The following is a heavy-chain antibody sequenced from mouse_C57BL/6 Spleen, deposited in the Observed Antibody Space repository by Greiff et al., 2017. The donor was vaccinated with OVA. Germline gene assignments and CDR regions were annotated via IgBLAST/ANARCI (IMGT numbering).Heavy chain of an antibody. D-gene: IGHD1-1*01. J-gene: IGHJ3*01. V-gene: IGHV1-82*01. CDR1: GYAFSSSW. Sequence: QVQLKQSGPELVKPGASVKISCKASGYAFSSSWMNWVKQRPGKGLEWIGRIYPGDGDTNYNGKFKGKATLTADKSSSTAYMQLSSLTSEDSAVYSCAPFYYGSSYNWFAYWGQGTLVTVSA. CDR2: IYPGDGDT. CDR3: APFYYGSSYNWFAY.